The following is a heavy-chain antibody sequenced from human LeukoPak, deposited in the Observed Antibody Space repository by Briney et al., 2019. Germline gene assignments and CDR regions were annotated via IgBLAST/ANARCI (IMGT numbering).Heavy chain of an antibody. CDR3: ARLPRGTQPPDYFHH. V-gene: IGHV4-59*08. CDR1: GGSIRSYY. CDR2: IYYSGST. D-gene: IGHD1-1*01. J-gene: IGHJ1*01. Sequence: SETLSLTCTVSGGSIRSYYWSWIRQPPGKGLEWIGYIYYSGSTNYNPSLKSRVTISVDTSKNQFSLKLSSVTAADTAVYYCARLPRGTQPPDYFHHWGQGTLVTVSS.